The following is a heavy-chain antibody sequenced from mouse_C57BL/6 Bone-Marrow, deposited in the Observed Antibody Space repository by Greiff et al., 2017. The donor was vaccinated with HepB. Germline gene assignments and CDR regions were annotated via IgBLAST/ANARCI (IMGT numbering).Heavy chain of an antibody. V-gene: IGHV2-5*01. Sequence: VQLQQSGPGLVQPSQSLSITCTVSGFSLTSYGVHWVRQSPGKGLEWLGVIWSGGSTDYNAAFMSRLSITTDNSYSQIFLKMNSLQADDTAIYYCAKFWGEQFYSDYCAMDYWGQGTSVTVSS. J-gene: IGHJ4*01. D-gene: IGHD2-13*01. CDR1: GFSLTSYG. CDR2: IWSGGST. CDR3: AKFWGEQFYSDYCAMDY.